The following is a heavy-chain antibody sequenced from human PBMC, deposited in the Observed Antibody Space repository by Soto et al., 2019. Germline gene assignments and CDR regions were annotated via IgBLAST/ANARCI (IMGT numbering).Heavy chain of an antibody. D-gene: IGHD3-16*01. Sequence: PSETLSLTCTVSGGSISSYYVSWIRQSAGKGLEWIGRIDTSGTTNYNPSLKSRVTMSVDASKSQFSLNLSSVTAADTAVYYCARGPRGYVYYHGMDVWGKGTTVTVSS. J-gene: IGHJ6*04. CDR2: IDTSGTT. CDR3: ARGPRGYVYYHGMDV. V-gene: IGHV4-4*07. CDR1: GGSISSYY.